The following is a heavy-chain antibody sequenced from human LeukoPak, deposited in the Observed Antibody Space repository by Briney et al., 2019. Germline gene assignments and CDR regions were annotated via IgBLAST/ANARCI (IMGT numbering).Heavy chain of an antibody. V-gene: IGHV4-38-2*02. CDR3: ARVRGYCSSTICYRYYFDY. D-gene: IGHD2-2*01. CDR2: IYHSGST. CDR1: GYSISSGYY. J-gene: IGHJ4*02. Sequence: SETLSLTCTVSGYSISSGYYWGWIRPPPGKGLEWIGTIYHSGSTYYNPSLKSRVTISVDTSKNQFSLKLTSVTAADTAVYYCARVRGYCSSTICYRYYFDYWGQGTLVTVSS.